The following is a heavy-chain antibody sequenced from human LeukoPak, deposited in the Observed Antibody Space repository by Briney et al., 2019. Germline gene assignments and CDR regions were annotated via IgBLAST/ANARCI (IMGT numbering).Heavy chain of an antibody. J-gene: IGHJ5*02. D-gene: IGHD2-2*01. CDR1: GFTFSSYA. V-gene: IGHV4-39*01. CDR3: ARHSVVPAAIWFDP. Sequence: GSLRLSCAASGFTFSSYAMSWVRQPPGKGLEWIGSIYYSGSTYYNPSLKSRVTISVDTSKNQFSLKLSSVTAADTAVYYCARHSVVPAAIWFDPWGQGTLVTVSS. CDR2: IYYSGST.